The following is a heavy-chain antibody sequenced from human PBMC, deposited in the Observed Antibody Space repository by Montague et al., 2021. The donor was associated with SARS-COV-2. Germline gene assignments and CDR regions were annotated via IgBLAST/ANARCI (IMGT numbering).Heavy chain of an antibody. CDR3: ARFSYDNTGYPRGFDF. Sequence: ETLSLTCTVSGASVSSTNWWSWVRQPPGKGLEWVGEISHRGTANYSPSLKSRATMSVDESGAQFFLKLSSVTAADTAVYYCARFSYDNTGYPRGFDFWGQGALVTVSS. CDR2: ISHRGTA. V-gene: IGHV4-4*02. D-gene: IGHD3-22*01. J-gene: IGHJ4*02. CDR1: GASVSSTNW.